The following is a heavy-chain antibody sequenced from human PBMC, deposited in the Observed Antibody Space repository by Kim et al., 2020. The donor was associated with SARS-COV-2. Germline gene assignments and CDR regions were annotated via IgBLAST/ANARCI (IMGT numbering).Heavy chain of an antibody. CDR3: ARGLWFGPPQGLDFRDWFDP. CDR2: INPNSGGT. CDR1: GYTFTGYY. D-gene: IGHD3-10*01. Sequence: ASVKVSCKASGYTFTGYYMHWVRQAPGQGLEWMGWINPNSGGTNYAQKFQGWVTMTRDTSISTAYMELSRLRSDDTAVYYCARGLWFGPPQGLDFRDWFDPWGQGTLVTVSS. J-gene: IGHJ5*02. V-gene: IGHV1-2*04.